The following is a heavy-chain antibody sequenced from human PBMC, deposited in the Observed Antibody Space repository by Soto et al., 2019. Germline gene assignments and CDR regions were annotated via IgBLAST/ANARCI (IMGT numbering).Heavy chain of an antibody. CDR2: VYYTGST. V-gene: IGHV4-61*01. D-gene: IGHD3-22*01. Sequence: QVQLQESGPGLVKPSETLSLTCTVSGGSVSSGNDYWNWIRQPPGKGLEWIGYVYYTGSTTYNPSLKSRVIISVDTSKNQFSLNLSSVTAADTAVYYCARWRRYDSSGYYSPTFDFWGQGTMVTVSS. CDR3: ARWRRYDSSGYYSPTFDF. J-gene: IGHJ3*01. CDR1: GGSVSSGNDY.